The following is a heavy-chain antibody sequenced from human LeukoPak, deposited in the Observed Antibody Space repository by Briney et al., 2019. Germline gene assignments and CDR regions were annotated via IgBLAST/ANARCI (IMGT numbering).Heavy chain of an antibody. CDR1: GFTFSSYS. CDR2: ISSSTNTI. V-gene: IGHV3-48*04. CDR3: GRGFSIVPAGIPDY. Sequence: HPGGSLRLSCAASGFTFSSYSRNWGRQAPGRGLEWVSYISSSTNTIYYEGSVKGQLTISRDNAKNPLYLKMNSLRPEETAVYYCGRGFSIVPAGIPDYWGLGTLVTVSS. J-gene: IGHJ4*02. D-gene: IGHD2-2*02.